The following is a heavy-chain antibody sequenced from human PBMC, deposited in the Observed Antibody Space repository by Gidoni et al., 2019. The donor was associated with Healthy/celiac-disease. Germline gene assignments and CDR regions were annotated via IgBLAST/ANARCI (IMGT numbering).Heavy chain of an antibody. CDR3: TRDSLVGDYVWGSYPPEADY. Sequence: EVQLVESGVGLVKPGRSLRPSCQASGFPFGYLAVDLFRPAPGKGLGWVGFIRRKAYGGTTEYAASVKGRFTISRDDSKSIAYLQMNSLKTEDTAVYYCTRDSLVGDYVWGSYPPEADYWGQGTLVTVSS. V-gene: IGHV3-49*05. J-gene: IGHJ4*02. CDR1: GFPFGYLA. D-gene: IGHD3-16*02. CDR2: IRRKAYGGTT.